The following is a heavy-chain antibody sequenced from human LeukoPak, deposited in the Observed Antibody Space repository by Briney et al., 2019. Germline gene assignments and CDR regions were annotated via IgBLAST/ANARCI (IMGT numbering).Heavy chain of an antibody. CDR1: GFTFSSYA. CDR2: ISGSGGST. J-gene: IGHJ3*02. Sequence: GGSLRLSCAASGFTFSSYAMSWVRQAPGKGLEWVSAISGSGGSTYYADSVKGRFTISRDNSKNTLYLQMNSLRAEDTAVYYCAKDEGYCSSTSCYLGAFDIWGQGTMVTVSS. D-gene: IGHD2-2*01. V-gene: IGHV3-23*01. CDR3: AKDEGYCSSTSCYLGAFDI.